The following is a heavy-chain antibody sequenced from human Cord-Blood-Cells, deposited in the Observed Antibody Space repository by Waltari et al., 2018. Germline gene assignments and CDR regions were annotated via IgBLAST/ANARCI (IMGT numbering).Heavy chain of an antibody. CDR2: IYHSGST. J-gene: IGHJ4*02. Sequence: QVQLQESGPGLVKPSETLSLTCTVSGYSISSGYYWGWIRQPPGKGLEWIGSIYHSGSTDYNPSLKSRVTISVDTSKTQFSLKLSSVTAADTGVYYCARGGGHSGYDYDYWGQGTLVTVSS. CDR1: GYSISSGYY. V-gene: IGHV4-38-2*02. D-gene: IGHD5-12*01. CDR3: ARGGGHSGYDYDY.